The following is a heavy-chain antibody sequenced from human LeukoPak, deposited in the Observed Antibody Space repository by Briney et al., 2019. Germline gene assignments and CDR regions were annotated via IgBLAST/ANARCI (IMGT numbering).Heavy chain of an antibody. CDR2: ISSNGGST. V-gene: IGHV3-64*01. D-gene: IGHD5-24*01. J-gene: IGHJ4*02. CDR3: ARGRRWLQEIDY. CDR1: GFTFSSYA. Sequence: GGSLRLSCAASGFTFSSYAMHWVRQAPGKGLEYVSAISSNGGSTYYANSVKGRFTISRDNSKNTLYLQMGSLRAEDMAVYYCARGRRWLQEIDYWGQGTLVTVSS.